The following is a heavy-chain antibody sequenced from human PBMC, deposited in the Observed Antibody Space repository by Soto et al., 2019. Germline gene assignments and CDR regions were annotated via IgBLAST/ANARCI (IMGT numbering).Heavy chain of an antibody. D-gene: IGHD3-16*01. CDR1: GDSVSTNSAT. CDR2: TYYRSKWEI. CDR3: ARLIGNSWLDS. J-gene: IGHJ5*01. V-gene: IGHV6-1*01. Sequence: QVQLQQSGPGLVKPSQTLSLTCAISGDSVSTNSATWDWIRQSPSRGLEWLGRTYYRSKWEIDYALSVRGRITINPDTSNHQLSLQLNSVTPDDTAVYYCARLIGNSWLDSWGQGILVTVSS.